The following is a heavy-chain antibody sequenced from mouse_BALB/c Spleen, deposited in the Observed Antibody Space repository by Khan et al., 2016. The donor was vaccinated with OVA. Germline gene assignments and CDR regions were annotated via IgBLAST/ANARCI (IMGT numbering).Heavy chain of an antibody. CDR1: GFTFSSYG. J-gene: IGHJ4*01. V-gene: IGHV5-6*01. CDR2: ISSGGGYT. Sequence: EVELVESGGDLVKPGGSLKLSCAASGFTFSSYGMSWVRQTPDKRLEWVATISSGGGYTYYPDSVKGRFPISRDNAKNTLYLQMSSLKSEDTAMYYCARAYYGNDYYAMDYWGQGTSVTVSS. D-gene: IGHD2-9*01. CDR3: ARAYYGNDYYAMDY.